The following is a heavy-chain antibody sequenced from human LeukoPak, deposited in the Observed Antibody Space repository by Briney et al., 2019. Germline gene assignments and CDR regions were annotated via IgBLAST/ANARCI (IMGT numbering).Heavy chain of an antibody. CDR3: AKEIFLADGGY. CDR2: IRYDGNNE. Sequence: GGSLRLSCVVSGFTFSSYGMHWVRQAPGKGLEWVGFIRYDGNNEYYADSVRGRFTISRDNSKRTLYLQMNSLRAEDTAVYYCAKEIFLADGGYWGQGTLVTVSS. V-gene: IGHV3-30*02. CDR1: GFTFSSYG. J-gene: IGHJ4*02. D-gene: IGHD3-16*01.